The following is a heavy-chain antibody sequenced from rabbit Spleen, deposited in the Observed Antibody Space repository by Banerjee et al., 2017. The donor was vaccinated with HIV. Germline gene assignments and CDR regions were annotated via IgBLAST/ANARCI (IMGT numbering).Heavy chain of an antibody. Sequence: QTLEESGGGLVKPGASLTLTCKASGFDLSNYYYIYWIRQAPGKGLEWIACIDIGSRDFTYYASWAKGRFIISKTSSTTVTLQMTSLTVADTATYFCARDTGSSFSTYGMDLWGPGTLVTVS. CDR1: GFDLSNYYY. D-gene: IGHD8-1*01. J-gene: IGHJ6*01. V-gene: IGHV1S40*01. CDR3: ARDTGSSFSTYGMDL. CDR2: IDIGSRDFT.